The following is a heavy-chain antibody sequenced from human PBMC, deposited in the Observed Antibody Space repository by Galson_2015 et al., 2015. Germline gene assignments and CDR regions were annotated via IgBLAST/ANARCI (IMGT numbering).Heavy chain of an antibody. J-gene: IGHJ6*03. CDR3: AKAAGGSYHYHMDV. CDR1: GFTFSSYA. D-gene: IGHD1-26*01. CDR2: ISYDGSDK. V-gene: IGHV3-30*04. Sequence: SLRLSCAASGFTFSSYAIHWVCQAPGKGLEWVTVISYDGSDKYYVDAVKGRFTISRDNSNNMLYLQMNSLRAEDTAVYYCAKAAGGSYHYHMDVWGKGTTVTVSS.